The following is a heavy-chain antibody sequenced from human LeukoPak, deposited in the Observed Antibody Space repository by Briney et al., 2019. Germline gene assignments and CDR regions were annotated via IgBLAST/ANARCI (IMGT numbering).Heavy chain of an antibody. CDR2: ISTSSSHV. V-gene: IGHV3-21*01. CDR1: GFTFKIYS. CDR3: ARDDTSAHFFDY. D-gene: IGHD3-10*01. J-gene: IGHJ4*02. Sequence: GGSLRLSCAASGFTFKIYSMNWVRQAPGKGLEWVSSISTSSSHVYYADSVKGRFTISRDNAKNSLYLQMNTLRAEDTAVYYCARDDTSAHFFDYWGQGTLVTVSS.